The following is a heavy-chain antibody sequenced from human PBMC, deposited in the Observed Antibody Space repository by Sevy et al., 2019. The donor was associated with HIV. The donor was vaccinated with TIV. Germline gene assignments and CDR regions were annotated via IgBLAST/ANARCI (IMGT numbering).Heavy chain of an antibody. Sequence: GGSLRLSCAASGFTFSIYGMHWVRQAPGKGLEWVACIRYDGSTKYYADSVKGGFTIYRDNSKNTPYLQMNSLGAEDKAVYYCAIDLTGRYSSSSGDFDYWGQGTLVTVSS. V-gene: IGHV3-30*02. CDR3: AIDLTGRYSSSSGDFDY. CDR1: GFTFSIYG. CDR2: IRYDGSTK. J-gene: IGHJ4*02. D-gene: IGHD6-6*01.